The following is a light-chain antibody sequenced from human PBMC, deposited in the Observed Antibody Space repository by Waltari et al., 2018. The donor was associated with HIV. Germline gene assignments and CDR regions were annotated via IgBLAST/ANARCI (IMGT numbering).Light chain of an antibody. J-gene: IGLJ3*02. CDR1: SSDIGGYNS. CDR3: QSYDSSLSAWV. V-gene: IGLV2-8*01. Sequence: QSALTQPPSASGSPGQSVTISCTGTSSDIGGYNSVPWYQQHPGKAPKLMILEVNKRPSGVPDRFSGSKSGNTASLTVSGLQAEDEADYYCQSYDSSLSAWVFGGGTRLTVL. CDR2: EVN.